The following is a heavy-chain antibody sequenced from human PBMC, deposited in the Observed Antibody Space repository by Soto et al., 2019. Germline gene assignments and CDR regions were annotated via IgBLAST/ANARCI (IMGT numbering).Heavy chain of an antibody. CDR2: ISGSGGST. CDR1: GFTFSSYA. V-gene: IGHV3-23*01. Sequence: EVQLLESGGGLVQPGGSLRLSCAASGFTFSSYAMSWVRQAPGKGLEWVSAISGSGGSTYYADSVKGRFTISRDNSKNTLYLQMNSLRAEDTAVYYCAILTVWFGELLGGMDVWGQGTTVTVSS. D-gene: IGHD3-10*01. CDR3: AILTVWFGELLGGMDV. J-gene: IGHJ6*02.